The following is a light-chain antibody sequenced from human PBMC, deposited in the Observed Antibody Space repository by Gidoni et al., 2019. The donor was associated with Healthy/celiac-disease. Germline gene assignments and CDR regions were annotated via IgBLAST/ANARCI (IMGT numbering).Light chain of an antibody. CDR2: EDN. V-gene: IGLV6-57*02. CDR3: QSYDSSNHGV. J-gene: IGLJ2*01. Sequence: NFMLTQPHSVSESPGKTGTISCTGSSGSIASNYVQWYQQRPGSAPTTVIYEDNQRPSGVPDRFSGSIDSSSNSASLTISGLKTEDEADYYCQSYDSSNHGVFGGGTKLTVL. CDR1: SGSIASNY.